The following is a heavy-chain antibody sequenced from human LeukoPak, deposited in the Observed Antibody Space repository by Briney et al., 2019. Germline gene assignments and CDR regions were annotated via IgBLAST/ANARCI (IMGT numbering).Heavy chain of an antibody. Sequence: SETLSLTCTVSGGSISNYYWSWIRQPPGKGLEWIGYIYYSGSTNYNPSLKSRVTISVDTSKNQFSLKLSSVTAADTAVYYCARATTGIVDYWGQGTLVTVSS. D-gene: IGHD3-22*01. CDR3: ARATTGIVDY. J-gene: IGHJ4*02. V-gene: IGHV4-59*01. CDR1: GGSISNYY. CDR2: IYYSGST.